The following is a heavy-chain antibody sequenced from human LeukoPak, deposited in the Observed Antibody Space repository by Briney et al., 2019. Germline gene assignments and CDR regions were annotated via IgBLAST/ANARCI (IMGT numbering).Heavy chain of an antibody. CDR1: GGSFSGYY. Sequence: SETLSLTCAVYGGSFSGYYWSWIRQPPGKGLEWIGYIYYSGSTNYNPSLKSRVTISVDTSKNQFSLKLSSVTAADTAVYYCARSRITMVRGVTGYFDYWGQGTLVTVSS. D-gene: IGHD3-10*01. CDR2: IYYSGST. J-gene: IGHJ4*02. CDR3: ARSRITMVRGVTGYFDY. V-gene: IGHV4-59*01.